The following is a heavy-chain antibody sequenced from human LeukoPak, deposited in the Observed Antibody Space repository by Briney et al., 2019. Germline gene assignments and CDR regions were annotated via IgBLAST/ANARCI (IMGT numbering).Heavy chain of an antibody. CDR3: ARLNTNYYGSGSYFPRYNFDY. D-gene: IGHD3-10*01. Sequence: PGGSLRLSCAASGFTFSYYYMSWIRQAPGKGLEWVSYISSTGSYTNYADSVKGRFTISRDNAKNSLYLQMYSLRAEDTAVYYCARLNTNYYGSGSYFPRYNFDYWGQGTLVTVSS. CDR1: GFTFSYYY. V-gene: IGHV3-11*03. J-gene: IGHJ4*02. CDR2: ISSTGSYT.